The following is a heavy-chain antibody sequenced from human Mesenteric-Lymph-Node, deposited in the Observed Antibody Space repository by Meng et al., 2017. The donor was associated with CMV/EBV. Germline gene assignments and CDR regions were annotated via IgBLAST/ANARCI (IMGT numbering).Heavy chain of an antibody. CDR1: GDSLSSSY. Sequence: GSLRLSCTVSGDSLSSSYWTWIRQPPGKGLEYIGYIFYRGTTNYNPSLKSRVTLSVDTSKNQFSLKLNSVTVADTAVYYCARDYGDHAYHFDYWGQGTLVTVSS. CDR2: IFYRGTT. CDR3: ARDYGDHAYHFDY. D-gene: IGHD4-17*01. J-gene: IGHJ4*02. V-gene: IGHV4-59*01.